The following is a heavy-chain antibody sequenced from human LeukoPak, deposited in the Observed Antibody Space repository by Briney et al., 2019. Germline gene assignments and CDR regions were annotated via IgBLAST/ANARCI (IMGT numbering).Heavy chain of an antibody. D-gene: IGHD6-25*01. V-gene: IGHV4-4*02. J-gene: IGHJ4*02. CDR1: GGSISSSNW. CDR3: GGWYGGSGAFDY. CDR2: IYHSGST. Sequence: SETLSLTCAVSGGSISSSNWWSWVRQPPGKGLEWIGEIYHSGSTNYNPSLKSRVTISVDKSKNQFSLKLSSVTAADTAVYYCGGWYGGSGAFDYWGQGTLSTVSS.